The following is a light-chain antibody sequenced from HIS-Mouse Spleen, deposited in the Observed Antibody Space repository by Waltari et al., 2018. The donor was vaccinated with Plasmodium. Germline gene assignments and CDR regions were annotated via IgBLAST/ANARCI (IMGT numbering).Light chain of an antibody. J-gene: IGLJ2*01. V-gene: IGLV2-23*03. CDR3: CSYAGSSTFVV. CDR2: EGS. CDR1: SSDVGSYNL. Sequence: QSALTPPASVSGSPGQSITISCTGTSSDVGSYNLVSWYQQHPGKAPKLMIYEGSKRPSGVSNRFSGSKSGTASLTISGLQAEDEADYYCCSYAGSSTFVVFGGGTKLTVL.